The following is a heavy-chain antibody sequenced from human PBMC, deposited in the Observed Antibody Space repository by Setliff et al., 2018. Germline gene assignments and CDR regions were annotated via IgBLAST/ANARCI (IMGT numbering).Heavy chain of an antibody. J-gene: IGHJ6*03. CDR2: INHSGST. D-gene: IGHD2-2*01. CDR3: ARKSRNIVVVPAAVIYYYYYYMDV. Sequence: LSLTCAVYGGSFSGYYWSWIRQPPGNGLEWIGEINHSGSTNYNPSLKSRVTISVDTSKNQFSLKLSSVTAADTAVYYCARKSRNIVVVPAAVIYYYYYYMDVWGKGTTVTVSS. V-gene: IGHV4-34*01. CDR1: GGSFSGYY.